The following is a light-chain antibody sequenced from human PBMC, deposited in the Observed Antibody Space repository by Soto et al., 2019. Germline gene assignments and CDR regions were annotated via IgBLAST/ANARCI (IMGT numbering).Light chain of an antibody. CDR3: QQYGSSPPPIT. V-gene: IGKV3-20*01. CDR2: GAS. Sequence: DIVLTQSPGTLSLSPGERATLSCRASQSVSSSYLAWYQQKPGQAPRLLIYGASSRATGIPDRFSGSGTGTDFTLTISRLEPEDFAVYYCQQYGSSPPPITFGQGTRLEIK. CDR1: QSVSSSY. J-gene: IGKJ5*01.